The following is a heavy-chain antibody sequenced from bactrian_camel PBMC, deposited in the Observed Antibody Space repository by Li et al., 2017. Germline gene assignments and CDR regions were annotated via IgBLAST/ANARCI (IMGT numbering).Heavy chain of an antibody. V-gene: IGHV3S40*01. J-gene: IGHJ6*01. Sequence: DVQLVESGGGLVQPGGSLRLSCAASGFTFSSYDMSWVRQAPGKGLEWVSCINSGGGVTYYADSVKGRFTISRDNAKNTLYLQMNSLKTEDTAVYYCATQYGGSWYLGLADFGYWGQGTQVTVS. CDR3: ATQYGGSWYLGLADFGY. CDR1: GFTFSSYD. CDR2: INSGGGVT. D-gene: IGHD6*01.